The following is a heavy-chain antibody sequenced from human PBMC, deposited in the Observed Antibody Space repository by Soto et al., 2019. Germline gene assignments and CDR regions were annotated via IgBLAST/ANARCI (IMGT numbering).Heavy chain of an antibody. J-gene: IGHJ5*02. Sequence: QVQLVQSGAEVKKPGASVKVSCKASGYTFTSYYMHWVRQAPGQGLEWMGIINPSGGSTSYAQKFRGRVTMTRDTSTSTVYMELSSLRSEDTAVYYCARNGVVRGVIGGFDPWGQGTLVTVSS. CDR1: GYTFTSYY. D-gene: IGHD3-10*01. CDR3: ARNGVVRGVIGGFDP. CDR2: INPSGGST. V-gene: IGHV1-46*03.